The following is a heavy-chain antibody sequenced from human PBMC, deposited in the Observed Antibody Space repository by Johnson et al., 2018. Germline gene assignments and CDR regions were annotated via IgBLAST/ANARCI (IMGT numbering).Heavy chain of an antibody. Sequence: QVQLVESGGGVVQPGRSLRLSCAASGFTFSSYAMHWVRQAPGKGLEWVAVISYDGSNKYYADSVKGRFTISRDNSKNTLYLQMNSLRAEDTAMYYCTKDHDCSGGSCYADYFQHWGQGTLVTVSS. CDR2: ISYDGSNK. D-gene: IGHD2-15*01. CDR3: TKDHDCSGGSCYADYFQH. V-gene: IGHV3-30-3*01. CDR1: GFTFSSYA. J-gene: IGHJ1*01.